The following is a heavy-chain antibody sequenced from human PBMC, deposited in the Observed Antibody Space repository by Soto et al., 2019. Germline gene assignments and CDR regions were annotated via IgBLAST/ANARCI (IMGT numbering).Heavy chain of an antibody. Sequence: QVQLQESGPGLVKPSEALSLACNVSGASISDNSWTWIRQPPGKGLEWIGYVYKSGTTNYDPSLKSRVTLSLDTAKNQFFLRLSSVTAADTAVYYCARIWYNFGHHGFDLWSRGTLVTVSS. V-gene: IGHV4-59*13. CDR1: GASISDNS. CDR2: VYKSGTT. J-gene: IGHJ4*02. CDR3: ARIWYNFGHHGFDL. D-gene: IGHD1-1*01.